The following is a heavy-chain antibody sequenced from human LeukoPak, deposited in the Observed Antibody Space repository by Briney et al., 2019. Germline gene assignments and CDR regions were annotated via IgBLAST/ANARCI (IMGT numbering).Heavy chain of an antibody. D-gene: IGHD6-13*01. V-gene: IGHV4-4*02. CDR3: ASLGIAAAGDFDY. CDR2: IYYSGST. Sequence: SETLSLTCTVSGGXIRSDNWWTWVRQSPGKGLEWIGEIYYSGSTIYNPSLQSRVTISVDKSKNQFSLKLSSVTAADTAVYYCASLGIAAAGDFDYWGQGTLVTVSS. CDR1: GGXIRSDNW. J-gene: IGHJ4*02.